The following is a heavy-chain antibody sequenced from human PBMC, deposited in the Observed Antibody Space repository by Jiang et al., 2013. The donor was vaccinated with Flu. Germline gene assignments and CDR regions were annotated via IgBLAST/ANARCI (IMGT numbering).Heavy chain of an antibody. D-gene: IGHD4-17*01. CDR2: IYYSGST. CDR3: ARHLAMTTVTTYAWFDP. J-gene: IGHJ5*02. V-gene: IGHV4-39*01. CDR1: GGSISSSSYY. Sequence: GPGLVKPSETLSLTCTVSGGSISSSSYYWGWIRQPPGKGLEWIGSIYYSGSTYYNPSLKSRVTISVDTSKNQFSLKLTSVTAADTAVYYCARHLAMTTVTTYAWFDPWGQGTLVTVSS.